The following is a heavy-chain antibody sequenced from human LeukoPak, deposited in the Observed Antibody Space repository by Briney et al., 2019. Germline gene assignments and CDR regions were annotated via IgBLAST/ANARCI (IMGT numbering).Heavy chain of an antibody. V-gene: IGHV4-38-2*02. CDR3: ARDRSGPFLFDY. CDR2: IYHSGST. CDR1: GNSISSGYY. J-gene: IGHJ4*02. Sequence: SETLSLTCTVSGNSISSGYYWGWIRQPPGKGLEWIGSIYHSGSTYYNPSLKSRVTISVDTSKNQFSLRLSSVTAADTAVYYCARDRSGPFLFDYWGQGTLVTVSS.